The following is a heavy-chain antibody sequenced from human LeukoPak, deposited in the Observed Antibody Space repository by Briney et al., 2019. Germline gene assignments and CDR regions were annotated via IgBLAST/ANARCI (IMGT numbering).Heavy chain of an antibody. D-gene: IGHD6-19*01. CDR1: GFTFSSYA. CDR3: ARDQAVGGVDY. V-gene: IGHV3-30*04. Sequence: GGSLRLSCAASGFTFSSYAMHWVRQAPGKGLEWVAVISFDGSNKYYADSVRGRFTISRDNAKNSLYLQMNSLRAEDTAVYYCARDQAVGGVDYWGQGTLVTVSS. CDR2: ISFDGSNK. J-gene: IGHJ4*02.